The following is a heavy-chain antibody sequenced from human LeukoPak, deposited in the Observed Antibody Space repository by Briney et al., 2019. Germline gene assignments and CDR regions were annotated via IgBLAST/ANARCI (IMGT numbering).Heavy chain of an antibody. J-gene: IGHJ4*02. CDR3: ARGITVSGHFDY. D-gene: IGHD6-19*01. V-gene: IGHV4-39*01. CDR2: FFYSGST. CDR1: GGSINGSSFY. Sequence: SETLSLTCTVSGGSINGSSFYWGWIRQPPGKGLEWIGSFFYSGSTYYSPSLKSRVTISVDTSKNQFSLKLTSVTAADTAVYYCARGITVSGHFDYWGQGTLVTVSS.